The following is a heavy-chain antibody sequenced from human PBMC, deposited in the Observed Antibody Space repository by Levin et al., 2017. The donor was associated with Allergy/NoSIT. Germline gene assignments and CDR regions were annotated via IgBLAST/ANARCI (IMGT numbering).Heavy chain of an antibody. J-gene: IGHJ4*02. CDR1: GYIFSVFG. CDR2: ISAYNNNT. V-gene: IGHV1-18*01. Sequence: GESLKISCKASGYIFSVFGISWVRQAPGQGLEWVGWISAYNNNTNYAQNLQDRVTMTTDTSTNTAYMEMRSLTSDDTAVYYCARDAVDTAMPRPDYWGQGTLVTVSS. CDR3: ARDAVDTAMPRPDY. D-gene: IGHD5-18*01.